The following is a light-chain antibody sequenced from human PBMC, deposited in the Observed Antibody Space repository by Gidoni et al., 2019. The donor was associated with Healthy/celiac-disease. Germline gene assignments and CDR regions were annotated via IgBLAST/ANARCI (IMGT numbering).Light chain of an antibody. V-gene: IGKV3-11*01. CDR1: QSVSSY. CDR3: QQRSNRPRA. CDR2: DAS. J-gene: IGKJ2*01. Sequence: DIELTQSPATLSVSPGDRVTLSCRASQSVSSYLAWYQQKPGQAPRLLIYDASSRHTGIPARFSGSGSGTDFTLTISSLEPEDFAAYYCQQRSNRPRAFGQGTKLEIK.